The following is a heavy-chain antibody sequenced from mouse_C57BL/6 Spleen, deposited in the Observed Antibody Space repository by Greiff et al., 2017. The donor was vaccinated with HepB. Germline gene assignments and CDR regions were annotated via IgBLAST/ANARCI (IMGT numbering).Heavy chain of an antibody. CDR3: ARAAVVATGAVDY. V-gene: IGHV5-9*01. CDR1: GFTFSSYT. D-gene: IGHD1-1*01. Sequence: EVMLVESGGGLVKPGGSLKLSCAASGFTFSSYTMSWVRQTPEKRLEWVATISGGGGNTYYPDSVKGRFTISRDNAKNTLYLQMRSLSSEDTALYYCARAAVVATGAVDYWSQGTSVTVSS. CDR2: ISGGGGNT. J-gene: IGHJ4*01.